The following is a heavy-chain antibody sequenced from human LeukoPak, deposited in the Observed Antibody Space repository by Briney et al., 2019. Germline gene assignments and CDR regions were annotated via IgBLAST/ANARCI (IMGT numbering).Heavy chain of an antibody. J-gene: IGHJ2*01. D-gene: IGHD5-12*01. V-gene: IGHV4-38-2*02. CDR3: ARDGPEGDSGYDPGSNWYFDL. CDR1: GYSISSGYY. Sequence: PSETLSLTCTVSGYSISSGYYWGWIRQPPGKGLEWIGSIYHSGSTYYNPSLKSRVTISVDTSKNQFSLKLSSVTAADTAVYYCARDGPEGDSGYDPGSNWYFDLWGRGTLVTVSS. CDR2: IYHSGST.